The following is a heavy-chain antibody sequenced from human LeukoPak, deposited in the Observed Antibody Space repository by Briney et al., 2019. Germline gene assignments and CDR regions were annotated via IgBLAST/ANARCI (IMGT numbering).Heavy chain of an antibody. D-gene: IGHD3-3*01. CDR2: ISGSGGST. J-gene: IGHJ6*02. Sequence: GGSLRLSCAASGFTFSSYAMSWVRQAPGKGLEWVSAISGSGGSTYYADSVKGRFTISRDNSKNTLYLQMNSLRAEDTAVYYCAREGLEWFYYYYYGMDVWGQGTTVTVSS. CDR3: AREGLEWFYYYYYGMDV. V-gene: IGHV3-23*01. CDR1: GFTFSSYA.